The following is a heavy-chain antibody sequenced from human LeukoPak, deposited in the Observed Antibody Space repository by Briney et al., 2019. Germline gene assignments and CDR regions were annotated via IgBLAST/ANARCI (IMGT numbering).Heavy chain of an antibody. J-gene: IGHJ5*02. D-gene: IGHD1-1*01. Sequence: SETLSLTCAVSGYSISSDYYWGWIRQPPGKGLEWIGSIYHTGTTYYNPSLKSRVTISVDTSKNQFSLNLSSVTAADTAVYYCARGSGFSDNWNCIGHWGQGILVTVSS. V-gene: IGHV4-38-2*01. CDR3: ARGSGFSDNWNCIGH. CDR1: GYSISSDYY. CDR2: IYHTGTT.